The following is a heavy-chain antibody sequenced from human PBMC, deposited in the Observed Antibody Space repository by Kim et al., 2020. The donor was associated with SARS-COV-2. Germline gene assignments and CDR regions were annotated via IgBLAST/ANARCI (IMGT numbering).Heavy chain of an antibody. V-gene: IGHV3-30*18. CDR2: ISYDGSNK. J-gene: IGHJ6*02. D-gene: IGHD6-19*01. CDR1: GFTFSSYG. CDR3: AKEEGSGYSSGWTYYYYGMDV. Sequence: GGSLRLSCAASGFTFSSYGMHWVRQAPGKGLEWVAVISYDGSNKYYADSVKGRFTISRDNSKNTLYLQMNSLRAEDTAVYYCAKEEGSGYSSGWTYYYYGMDVWGPGTTVPVSS.